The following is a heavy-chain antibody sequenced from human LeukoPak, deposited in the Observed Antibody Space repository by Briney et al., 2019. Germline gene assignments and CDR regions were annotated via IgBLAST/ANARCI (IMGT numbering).Heavy chain of an antibody. V-gene: IGHV4-59*01. D-gene: IGHD3-22*01. Sequence: SETLSLTCTVSGGSIGSYYWSWIRQPPGKGLEWIGYIYYSGSTNYNPSLKSRVTISVDTSKNQFSLKLSSVTAADTAVYYCARVSTYYYDSSGYYLAGLGAFDIWGQGTMVTVSS. CDR2: IYYSGST. CDR3: ARVSTYYYDSSGYYLAGLGAFDI. J-gene: IGHJ3*02. CDR1: GGSIGSYY.